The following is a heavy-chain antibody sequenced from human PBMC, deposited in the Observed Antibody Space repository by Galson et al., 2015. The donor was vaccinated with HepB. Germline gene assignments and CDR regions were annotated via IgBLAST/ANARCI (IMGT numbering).Heavy chain of an antibody. V-gene: IGHV3-21*01. D-gene: IGHD2-2*01. CDR2: ISSSSSYI. CDR1: GFTFSSYS. Sequence: SLRLSCAASGFTFSSYSMNWVRQAPGKGLEWVSSISSSSSYIYYADSVKGRFTISRDNAKNSLYLQMNSLRAEDTAVYYCARGGLGYCSSTSCYAPHYYYYYGMDVWGQGTTVTVSS. J-gene: IGHJ6*02. CDR3: ARGGLGYCSSTSCYAPHYYYYYGMDV.